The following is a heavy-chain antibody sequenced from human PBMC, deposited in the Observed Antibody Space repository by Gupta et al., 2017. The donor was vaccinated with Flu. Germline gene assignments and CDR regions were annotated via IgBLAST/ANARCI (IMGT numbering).Heavy chain of an antibody. Sequence: EVQLLESGGGLVQAGGSLRLSCVASGFSFNSFGMSWVRQAPGKGLEWVSFIRASGVATNYADSVRGRFTVSRDNAKNMLFAQLSSLSADDAAVYYCAKGGMNAFDAWGQGAMVTVSS. V-gene: IGHV3-23*01. CDR3: AKGGMNAFDA. J-gene: IGHJ3*01. D-gene: IGHD6-13*01. CDR1: GFSFNSFG. CDR2: IRASGVAT.